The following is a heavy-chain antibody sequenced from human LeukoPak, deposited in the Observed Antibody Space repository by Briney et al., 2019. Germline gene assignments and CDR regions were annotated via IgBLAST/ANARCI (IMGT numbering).Heavy chain of an antibody. CDR3: ARLRPRSYSSGWYYSDY. D-gene: IGHD6-19*01. V-gene: IGHV4-59*08. J-gene: IGHJ4*02. CDR2: IYYSGST. CDR1: DGSINNYY. Sequence: SETLSLTCTVSDGSINNYYWSWIRQPPGKGLEWIGYIYYSGSTNYNPSLKSRVTISLDTSKNQFSVKLSSVTAADTAVYYCARLRPRSYSSGWYYSDYWGQGTLVTVSS.